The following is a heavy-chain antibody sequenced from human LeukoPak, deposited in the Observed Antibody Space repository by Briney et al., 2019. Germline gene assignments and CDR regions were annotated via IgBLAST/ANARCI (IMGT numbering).Heavy chain of an antibody. CDR3: AREGSYGESDY. D-gene: IGHD3-16*01. CDR2: INTNGGST. V-gene: IGHV3-64*01. CDR1: GFTFSAYG. J-gene: IGHJ4*02. Sequence: GGSLRLSCVASGFTFSAYGMHWFRQAPGKGLEYVSAINTNGGSTYYANSVKDRFTISRDNSRSTLYLQMGSLRTEDMAVYYCAREGSYGESDYWGQGTLVTVSS.